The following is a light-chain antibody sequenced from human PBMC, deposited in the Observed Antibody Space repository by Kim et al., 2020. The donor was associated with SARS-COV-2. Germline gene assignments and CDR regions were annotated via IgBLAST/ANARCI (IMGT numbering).Light chain of an antibody. CDR3: QQYSITSRT. V-gene: IGKV3-20*01. J-gene: IGKJ1*01. CDR1: QSVSSNY. CDR2: GAS. Sequence: EIVLTQSPGTLSLSPGERAALSCRASQSVSSNYLAWYQQKPGQAPRLLIYGASTRATGIPDRFSGSGSGTDFTLTISRLEPEDFAVYYCQQYSITSRTFVEGTKVDIK.